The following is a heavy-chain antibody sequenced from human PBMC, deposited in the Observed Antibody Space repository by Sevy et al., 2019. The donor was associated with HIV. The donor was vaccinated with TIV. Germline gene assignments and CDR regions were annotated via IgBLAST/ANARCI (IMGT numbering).Heavy chain of an antibody. V-gene: IGHV3-15*01. D-gene: IGHD3-3*01. Sequence: GGSLRLSCAASGFILSNAWMSWVRQAPGKGLEWVGRIKRKTDGGTTDYAAPVKGRFTISTDESKNTLYLQMNSLKTEDTAVYYCTTDTGISDYDFWSGRDDTFDNWGQGTMVTVSS. CDR3: TTDTGISDYDFWSGRDDTFDN. CDR2: IKRKTDGGTT. J-gene: IGHJ3*02. CDR1: GFILSNAW.